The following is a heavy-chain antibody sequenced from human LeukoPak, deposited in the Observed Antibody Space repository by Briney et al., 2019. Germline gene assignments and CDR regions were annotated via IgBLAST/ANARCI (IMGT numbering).Heavy chain of an antibody. CDR2: ISYDGSNK. V-gene: IGHV3-30-3*01. D-gene: IGHD6-19*01. CDR3: ARDSRGSGWCPYFDY. Sequence: GGSLRLSCAASGFTFSSYAMHWVRQAPGKGLEWVAVISYDGSNKYYADSVKGRFTISRDNSKNTLYLQMNSLRAEDTAVYYCARDSRGSGWCPYFDYWGQGTLVTVSS. CDR1: GFTFSSYA. J-gene: IGHJ4*02.